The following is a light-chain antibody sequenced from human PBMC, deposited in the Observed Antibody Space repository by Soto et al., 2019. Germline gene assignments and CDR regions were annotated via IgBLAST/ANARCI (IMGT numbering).Light chain of an antibody. CDR2: GAS. CDR1: QSVSGSY. V-gene: IGKV3-20*01. Sequence: EIVLTQSPGTLSLSPGERATLSCRASQSVSGSYVAWYQQKPGQAPRLLIYGASSRDTGIPDRFGGSGSGTDFTLTISRLEPEDFAVYYCQQYNSSSYTFGQGTKLEIK. CDR3: QQYNSSSYT. J-gene: IGKJ2*01.